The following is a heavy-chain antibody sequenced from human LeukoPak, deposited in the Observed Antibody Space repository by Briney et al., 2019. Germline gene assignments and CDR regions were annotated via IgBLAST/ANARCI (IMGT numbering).Heavy chain of an antibody. V-gene: IGHV3-21*01. D-gene: IGHD1-26*01. CDR2: IGSSGGYI. CDR3: ARTGESHAFDI. J-gene: IGHJ3*02. CDR1: GFTFNTDS. Sequence: GGSLRLSCEASGFTFNTDSMNWARQAPGKGLEWVSSIGSSGGYIFYADSVKGRFTIARDNSKKTLYLEMNSLRVEDTAVYYCARTGESHAFDIWGQGTMVTVSS.